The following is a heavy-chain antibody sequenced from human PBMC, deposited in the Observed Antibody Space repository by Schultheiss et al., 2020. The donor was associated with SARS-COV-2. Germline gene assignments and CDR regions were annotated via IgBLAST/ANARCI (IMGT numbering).Heavy chain of an antibody. D-gene: IGHD6-13*01. CDR3: ATASGYNSRFDY. Sequence: GGSLRLSCAASGFTFSSSWMHWVCQAPEKGLEWVAVIWYDGSNKYYADSVKGRFTISRDNSKNTLYLQMNSLRAEDTAVYYCATASGYNSRFDYWGHGTLVTVSS. CDR2: IWYDGSNK. J-gene: IGHJ4*01. V-gene: IGHV3-33*08. CDR1: GFTFSSSW.